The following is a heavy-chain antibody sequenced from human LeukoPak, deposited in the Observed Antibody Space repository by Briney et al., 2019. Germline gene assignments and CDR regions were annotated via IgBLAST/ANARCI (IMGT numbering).Heavy chain of an antibody. D-gene: IGHD4-11*01. CDR3: ARPPWSSYSNHWYFDL. CDR1: GGSISSSSYY. V-gene: IGHV4-39*01. CDR2: IYYSGST. J-gene: IGHJ2*01. Sequence: SETLSLTCTVSGGSISSSSYYWGSIRQPPGKGLEWIGSIYYSGSTYYNPSLKSRVTISVDTSKNQFSLKLSSVTAADTAVYYCARPPWSSYSNHWYFDLWGRGTLVTVSS.